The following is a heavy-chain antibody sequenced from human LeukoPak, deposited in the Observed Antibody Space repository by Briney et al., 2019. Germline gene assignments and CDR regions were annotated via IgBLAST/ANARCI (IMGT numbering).Heavy chain of an antibody. CDR1: GFTFSSYE. J-gene: IGHJ4*02. CDR2: ISSSGSTI. Sequence: PGRSLRLSCAASGFTFSSYEMNWVRQAPGKGLERVSSISSSGSTIYYADSVKGRFTISRDNSKNALFLQMNSLRAEDTAIYYCVKGGFTYYDDWGQGTLVTVSS. D-gene: IGHD3-22*01. V-gene: IGHV3-48*03. CDR3: VKGGFTYYDD.